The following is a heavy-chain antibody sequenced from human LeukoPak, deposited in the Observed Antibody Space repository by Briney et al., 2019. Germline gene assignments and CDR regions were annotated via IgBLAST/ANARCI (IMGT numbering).Heavy chain of an antibody. J-gene: IGHJ6*02. V-gene: IGHV1-8*01. CDR2: MNPNSGNT. CDR3: ARRGQWFGEVLSYYYYGMDV. Sequence: ASVKVSCKASGYTFTSYDVNWVRKATGQGLEWMGWMNPNSGNTGYAQKFQGRVTMTRNTSISTAYMELSSLRSEDTAVYYCARRGQWFGEVLSYYYYGMDVWGQGTTGTVSS. CDR1: GYTFTSYD. D-gene: IGHD3-10*01.